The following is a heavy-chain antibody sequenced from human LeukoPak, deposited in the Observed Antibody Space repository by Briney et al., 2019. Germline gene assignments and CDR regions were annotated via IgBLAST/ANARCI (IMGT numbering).Heavy chain of an antibody. V-gene: IGHV1-18*01. J-gene: IGHJ5*02. Sequence: ASVKVSCKTSGYTFTNYGISWVRQAPGQGLEWMGWISAYNGATNYAQKLQGRVTMTTDTSTSTAYMELRSLRSDDTAVYYCAGYCSSTSCYIGWFDPWGQGTLVTVSS. CDR3: AGYCSSTSCYIGWFDP. CDR2: ISAYNGAT. D-gene: IGHD2-2*02. CDR1: GYTFTNYG.